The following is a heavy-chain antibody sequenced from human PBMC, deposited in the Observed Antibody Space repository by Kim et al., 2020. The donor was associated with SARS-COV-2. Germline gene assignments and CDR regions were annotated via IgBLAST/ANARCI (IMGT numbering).Heavy chain of an antibody. CDR1: GFTVSSNF. CDR3: AREEDDFGANSGYFDY. Sequence: GGSLILSCAASGFTVSSNFMSWVRQAPGKGLEWVSVIYSGGTERYAESVKGRFTISRDYSKNTLYLQMNRLRVEDTAVYYCAREEDDFGANSGYFDYWG. V-gene: IGHV3-66*01. CDR2: IYSGGTE. D-gene: IGHD4-17*01. J-gene: IGHJ4*01.